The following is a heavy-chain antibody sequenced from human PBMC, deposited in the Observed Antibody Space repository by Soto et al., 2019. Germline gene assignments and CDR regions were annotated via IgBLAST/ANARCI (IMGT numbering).Heavy chain of an antibody. CDR1: GYTFTTYG. CDR3: ARDLYYGSGGYRWFDP. V-gene: IGHV1-18*04. J-gene: IGHJ5*02. CDR2: ISAYNGNT. Sequence: QVQLVQSGAEVKKPGASVKVSCKTSGYTFTTYGISWVRQAPGQGLEWMGWISAYNGNTNYAQRLQGRVTMTPDTSTTTAYMELRSLRSDDTAVYYCARDLYYGSGGYRWFDPWGQGTLVTVSS. D-gene: IGHD3-10*01.